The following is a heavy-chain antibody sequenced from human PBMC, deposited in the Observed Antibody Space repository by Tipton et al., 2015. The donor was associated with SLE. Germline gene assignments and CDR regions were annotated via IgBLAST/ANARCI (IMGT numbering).Heavy chain of an antibody. D-gene: IGHD2-15*01. CDR1: GGSISSGGYY. V-gene: IGHV4-31*03. J-gene: IGHJ6*03. Sequence: TLSLTCTVSGGSISSGGYYWSWIRQHPGKGLEWIGYIYYSGSTYYNPSLKSRVTISVDTSKNQFSLKLSSVTAADTAVYYCARAPGYCSGGSCYPRYYYYYMDVWGKGTTVTVSS. CDR2: IYYSGST. CDR3: ARAPGYCSGGSCYPRYYYYYMDV.